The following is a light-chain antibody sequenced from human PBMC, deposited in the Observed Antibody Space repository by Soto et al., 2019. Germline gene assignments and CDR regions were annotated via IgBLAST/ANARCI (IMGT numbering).Light chain of an antibody. CDR1: QSVSSY. CDR3: QQRSSWPIT. CDR2: DAS. Sequence: ETVLTQSPVTLYLSPGERATLSCRASQSVSSYLGWYQQRPGQAPRFLISDASTRATGIPARFSGSGSGTDFTLTISSLEPEDFAVYYCQQRSSWPITFGQGTRLEIK. J-gene: IGKJ5*01. V-gene: IGKV3-11*01.